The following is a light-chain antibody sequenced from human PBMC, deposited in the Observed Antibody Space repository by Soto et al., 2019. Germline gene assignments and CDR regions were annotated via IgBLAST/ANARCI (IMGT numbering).Light chain of an antibody. V-gene: IGKV3-15*01. J-gene: IGKJ4*01. CDR1: QSVGNN. CDR2: GAS. CDR3: QQYRNWPLT. Sequence: EIVMTQSPATLSVSPGERATLSCRASQSVGNNLAWYRQKSGQAPRLLIYGASTRATGILARFSGSGSGTEFTLTIDSLQSDDFAVYLCQQYRNWPLTFGGGTKVEIK.